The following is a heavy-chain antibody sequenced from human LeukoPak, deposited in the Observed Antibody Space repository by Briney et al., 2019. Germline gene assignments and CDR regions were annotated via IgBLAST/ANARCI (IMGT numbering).Heavy chain of an antibody. CDR2: ISSSSSTI. J-gene: IGHJ4*02. D-gene: IGHD3-9*01. CDR1: GFTFSSYS. V-gene: IGHV3-48*01. Sequence: GGSLRLSCAASGFTFSSYSMNWVRQAPGKGLEWVSYISSSSSTIYYADSVKGRFTISRDNARNSLYLQMNSLRAEDTAVYYCARDPPDILTGLFDYWGQGTLVTVSS. CDR3: ARDPPDILTGLFDY.